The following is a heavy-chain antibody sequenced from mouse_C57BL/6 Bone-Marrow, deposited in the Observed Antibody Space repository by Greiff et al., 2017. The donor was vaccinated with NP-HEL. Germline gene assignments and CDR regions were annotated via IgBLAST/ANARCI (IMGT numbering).Heavy chain of an antibody. J-gene: IGHJ2*01. V-gene: IGHV1-81*01. D-gene: IGHD1-1*01. Sequence: VQLQQSGAELARPGASVKLSCKASGYTFTSYGISWVKQRTGQGLEWIGEIYPRSGNTYYNEKFKGKATLTADKSSSTAYMELRSLTSEDSAVYFCARSYYYYGSRYFDYWGQGTTLTVSS. CDR3: ARSYYYYGSRYFDY. CDR1: GYTFTSYG. CDR2: IYPRSGNT.